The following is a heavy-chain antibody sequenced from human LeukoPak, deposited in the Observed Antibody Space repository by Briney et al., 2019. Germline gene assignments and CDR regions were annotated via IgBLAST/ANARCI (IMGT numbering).Heavy chain of an antibody. J-gene: IGHJ4*02. V-gene: IGHV3-23*01. CDR3: AKVGQFYNTPRLDN. Sequence: GGSLRLSCAASGFTFSSYAMSWVRQAPGKGLEWVSGISGSGDKTFYAGSVKGRFTISRDNYKDTVDLQMNSLRAEDTAIYYCAKVGQFYNTPRLDNWGQGTLVTVSS. D-gene: IGHD1-14*01. CDR1: GFTFSSYA. CDR2: ISGSGDKT.